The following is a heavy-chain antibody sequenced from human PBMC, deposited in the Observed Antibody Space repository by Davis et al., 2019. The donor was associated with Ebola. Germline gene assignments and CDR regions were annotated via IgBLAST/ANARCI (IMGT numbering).Heavy chain of an antibody. CDR2: IYYSGTT. V-gene: IGHV4-59*08. D-gene: IGHD1-26*01. CDR3: ARRRLSFEAIDY. Sequence: SETLSLTCSVSGASISSYYWSWIRQPPGKGLEWIGYIYYSGTTYYTPSLKSRVTISVDTSKNQFSLKLSSVSAADTAVYYCARRRLSFEAIDYWGQGTLVTVSS. CDR1: GASISSYY. J-gene: IGHJ4*02.